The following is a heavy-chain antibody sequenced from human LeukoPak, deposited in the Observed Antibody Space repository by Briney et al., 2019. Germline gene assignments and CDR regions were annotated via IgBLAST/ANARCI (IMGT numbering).Heavy chain of an antibody. J-gene: IGHJ5*02. CDR3: AREGCSSTNCHVLGDDNWFDP. CDR1: GYTFTGYY. CDR2: INPNSGGT. D-gene: IGHD2-2*01. V-gene: IGHV1-2*02. Sequence: GASVKVSCKASGYTFTGYYMHWVRQAPGQGLEWMGWINPNSGGTNYAQKFQGRVTMTRDTSISTAYMELSRLRSDDTAVYYCAREGCSSTNCHVLGDDNWFDPGGQGTLVTVSS.